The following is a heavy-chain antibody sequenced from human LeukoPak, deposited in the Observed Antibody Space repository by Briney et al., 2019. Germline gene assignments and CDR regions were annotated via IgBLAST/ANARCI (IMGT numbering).Heavy chain of an antibody. CDR2: ITSSSSSI. J-gene: IGHJ4*02. CDR3: TRGGSYFEK. CDR1: GYDFKRYS. V-gene: IGHV3-48*02. D-gene: IGHD3-10*01. Sequence: GGSLRLSCVGSGYDFKRYSMNWVRQAPGKGLEWISYITSSSSSIFYAASVRGRFTISRDNAMNSMYLQMNSQRDEDTAVYYCTRGGSYFEKWGQGSLVTVTS.